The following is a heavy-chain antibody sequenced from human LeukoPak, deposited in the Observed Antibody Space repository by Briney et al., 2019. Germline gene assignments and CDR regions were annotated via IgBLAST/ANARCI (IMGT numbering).Heavy chain of an antibody. J-gene: IGHJ4*02. CDR1: GYTFTSYA. CDR3: ARYGHSPFFDY. CDR2: INAGNGNT. V-gene: IGHV1-3*03. D-gene: IGHD4-17*01. Sequence: ASVKVSCKASGYTFTSYAMHWVRQAPGQRLEWMGWINAGNGNTKYSQEFQGRVTITRDTSASTDYMELSSLRSEDMAVYYCARYGHSPFFDYWGQGTLVIVSS.